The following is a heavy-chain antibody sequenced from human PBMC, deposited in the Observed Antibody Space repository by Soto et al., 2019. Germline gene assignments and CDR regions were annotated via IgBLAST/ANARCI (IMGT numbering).Heavy chain of an antibody. J-gene: IGHJ5*02. Sequence: GGSLRLSCAASGFAFSTYWMHWVRQAPGKGLVWVSRLNGDGSSTSYADSVKGRFTISRDNAKNSLYLQMNSLRADDTAVYYCARAAYSSNSGWFDPWGQGTLVTVSS. V-gene: IGHV3-74*01. CDR3: ARAAYSSNSGWFDP. CDR2: LNGDGSST. D-gene: IGHD6-13*01. CDR1: GFAFSTYW.